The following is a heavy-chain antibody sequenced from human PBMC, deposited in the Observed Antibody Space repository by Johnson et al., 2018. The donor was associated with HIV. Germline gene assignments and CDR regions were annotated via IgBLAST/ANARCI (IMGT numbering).Heavy chain of an antibody. CDR3: PRETNSAMAGDAFDI. V-gene: IGHV3-9*01. CDR1: GVKLDDYA. D-gene: IGHD5-18*01. CDR2: ISWNSGSI. Sequence: QLVESGGGLVQPGRSLRLSCVASGVKLDDYAMHWVRQPPGQGLEWVAGISWNSGSIGYADSVKGRFTISRDNAKNTLYLQMNSLRAEDTAVYYCPRETNSAMAGDAFDIWGQGTMVTVSS. J-gene: IGHJ3*02.